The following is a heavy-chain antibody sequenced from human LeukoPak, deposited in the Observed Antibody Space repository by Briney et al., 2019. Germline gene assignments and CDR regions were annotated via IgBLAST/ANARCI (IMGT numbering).Heavy chain of an antibody. D-gene: IGHD3-10*01. J-gene: IGHJ4*02. V-gene: IGHV3-15*01. Sequence: PGGSLRLSCAASGFTFSNAWMSWVRQAPGRGLEWVGHIKSKIDGETTGYAAPVKSRFTISRDDSKNMLYLQMRSLKTEDTAVYYCTTELGLSFGVRYFDHWGPGTSAAVSS. CDR2: IKSKIDGETT. CDR1: GFTFSNAW. CDR3: TTELGLSFGVRYFDH.